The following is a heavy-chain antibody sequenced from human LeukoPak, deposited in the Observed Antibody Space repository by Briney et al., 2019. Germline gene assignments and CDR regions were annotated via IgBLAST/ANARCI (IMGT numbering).Heavy chain of an antibody. J-gene: IGHJ4*02. Sequence: PSETLSLTCTVSGGSINSDYWSWIRQPPGKGLEWIGFIYSSGSPTYNPSLESRVTISVDTSNNQFSLKLTSVTATDSAVYYCARRLWSGPFDYWVQGTLVTVFS. V-gene: IGHV4-4*09. CDR3: ARRLWSGPFDY. CDR1: GGSINSDY. CDR2: IYSSGSP. D-gene: IGHD3-3*01.